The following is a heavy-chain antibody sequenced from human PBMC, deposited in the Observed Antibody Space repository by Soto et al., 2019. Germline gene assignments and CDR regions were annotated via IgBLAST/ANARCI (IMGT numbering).Heavy chain of an antibody. CDR1: GYTFTGYY. V-gene: IGHV1-2*02. CDR3: AREVPPYSSSSGPIDY. J-gene: IGHJ4*02. D-gene: IGHD6-6*01. Sequence: QVQLVQSGAEVKKPGASVKVSCKASGYTFTGYYMHWVRQAPGQGLEWMGWINPNSGGTNYAQKFQGRVTMNRDTSISTAYMELSRLRSDDTAVYYCAREVPPYSSSSGPIDYWGQGTLVTVSS. CDR2: INPNSGGT.